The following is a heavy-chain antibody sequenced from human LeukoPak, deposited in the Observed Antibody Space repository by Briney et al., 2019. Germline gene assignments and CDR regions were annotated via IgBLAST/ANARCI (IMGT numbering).Heavy chain of an antibody. Sequence: GGSLRLSCAASGFTVSSNYMTWVRQAPGKGLEWVSVIYSGGTIYSADSVKGRFTMSRDNSKNTLYLQMNSLRAEDTAVYYCARERSSTSNYYYYYYYMGVWGKGTTVTVSS. D-gene: IGHD2-2*01. CDR3: ARERSSTSNYYYYYYYMGV. CDR2: IYSGGTI. V-gene: IGHV3-66*02. J-gene: IGHJ6*03. CDR1: GFTVSSNY.